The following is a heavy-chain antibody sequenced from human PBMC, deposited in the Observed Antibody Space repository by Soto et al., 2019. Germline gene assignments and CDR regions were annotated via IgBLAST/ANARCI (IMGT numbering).Heavy chain of an antibody. Sequence: SETLSLTCAVYGGSFSGYYWSWIRQPPGKGLEWIGEINHSGSTNYNPSLKSRVTISVDTSKNQFSLKLSSVTAADTAVYYCARGRRGFGGLSYWGQGTLVTVSS. J-gene: IGHJ4*02. CDR2: INHSGST. D-gene: IGHD3-10*01. CDR1: GGSFSGYY. CDR3: ARGRRGFGGLSY. V-gene: IGHV4-34*01.